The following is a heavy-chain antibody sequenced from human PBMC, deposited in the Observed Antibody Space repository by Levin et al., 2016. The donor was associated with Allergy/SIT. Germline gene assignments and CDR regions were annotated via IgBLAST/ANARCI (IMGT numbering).Heavy chain of an antibody. J-gene: IGHJ5*01. CDR3: ARHSDYGSGKNWLDS. V-gene: IGHV4-31*03. CDR1: GGSINSGGYY. CDR2: ISHDGRT. D-gene: IGHD3-10*01. Sequence: SETLSLTCSVSGGSINSGGYYWNWIRQHPGKGLEWIGYISHDGRTSYIPSLKSRLTISLDTSKNQFSLKVDSVTAADTAVYYCARHSDYGSGKNWLDSWGQGTLVTVSS.